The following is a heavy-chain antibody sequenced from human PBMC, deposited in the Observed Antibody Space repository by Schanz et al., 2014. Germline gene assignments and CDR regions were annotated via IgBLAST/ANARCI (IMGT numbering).Heavy chain of an antibody. J-gene: IGHJ6*02. CDR1: GFTFSDYY. CDR2: ISNSGYTI. CDR3: ARAPPPYSSSPYYWYYGMDV. V-gene: IGHV3-11*01. D-gene: IGHD6-6*01. Sequence: QVQLVESGGGLVKPGGSLRLSCAASGFTFSDYYMNWIRQAPGKGLEWVSYISNSGYTIYYADSVKGRFTISRDNAKNSLYLQMNSRRAEDTAVYSWARAPPPYSSSPYYWYYGMDVWGQGTTVTVSS.